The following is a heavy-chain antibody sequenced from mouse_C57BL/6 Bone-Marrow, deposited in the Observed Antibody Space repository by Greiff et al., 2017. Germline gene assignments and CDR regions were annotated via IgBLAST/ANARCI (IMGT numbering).Heavy chain of an antibody. CDR2: INPYNGDT. Sequence: VQLQESGPELVKPGDSVKISCKASGYSFTGYFMNWVMQSHGKSLEWIGRINPYNGDTFYNQKFKGKATLTVDKSSSTAHMELRSLTSEDSAVYYCASRHYYGSSYWYFDVWGTGTTVTVSS. D-gene: IGHD1-1*01. CDR1: GYSFTGYF. CDR3: ASRHYYGSSYWYFDV. J-gene: IGHJ1*03. V-gene: IGHV1-20*01.